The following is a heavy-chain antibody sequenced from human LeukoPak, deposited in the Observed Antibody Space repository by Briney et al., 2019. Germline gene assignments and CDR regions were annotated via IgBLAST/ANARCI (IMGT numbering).Heavy chain of an antibody. D-gene: IGHD3-22*01. J-gene: IGHJ4*02. V-gene: IGHV4-59*01. CDR3: ARVTGYMIEDYFDY. Sequence: SETLSLTCTVSGGSISSYYWSWIRQPPGKGLELIGYIYYSGSTNYNPSLKSRVTISVDTSKNQFSLRLRSVTAADTAVYYCARVTGYMIEDYFDYWGQGTLVTVSS. CDR1: GGSISSYY. CDR2: IYYSGST.